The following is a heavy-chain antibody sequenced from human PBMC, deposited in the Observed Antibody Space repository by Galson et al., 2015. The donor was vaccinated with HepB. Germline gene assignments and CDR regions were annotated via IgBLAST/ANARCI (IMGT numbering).Heavy chain of an antibody. J-gene: IGHJ5*02. V-gene: IGHV1-24*01. CDR3: ATIKWELNNWFDP. CDR1: GYTLTELS. Sequence: SVKVSCKVSGYTLTELSMHWVRQAPGKGLEWMGGFDPEDGETIYAQKFQGRVTMTEDTSTDTAYMEPSSLRSEDTAVYYCATIKWELNNWFDPWGQGTLVTVSS. CDR2: FDPEDGET. D-gene: IGHD1-26*01.